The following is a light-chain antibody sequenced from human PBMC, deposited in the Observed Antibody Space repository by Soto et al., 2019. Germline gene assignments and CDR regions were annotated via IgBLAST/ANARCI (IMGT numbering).Light chain of an antibody. CDR1: SSDVGGYNF. J-gene: IGLJ1*01. CDR3: SSYAGNNYRYV. CDR2: EVN. Sequence: QSALTQPPSASGSPGQSVTISCTGTSSDVGGYNFVSWYQQHPDKAPKLMIYEVNKRPSGVPNRFSGSKSGNTASLTVSGLQAEDEADYYCSSYAGNNYRYVFGTGTKVTVL. V-gene: IGLV2-8*01.